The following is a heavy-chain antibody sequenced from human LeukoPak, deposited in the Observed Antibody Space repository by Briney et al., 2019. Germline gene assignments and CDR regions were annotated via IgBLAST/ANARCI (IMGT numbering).Heavy chain of an antibody. CDR1: GFTFSTYG. Sequence: GGSLRLSCAASGFTFSTYGMSWVRQAPGKGLQWVSTIPSGGGTYYADSVKGRFTISRNNSKNTLYLQMNSLRAEDTAVYYCARDGAAATPLGFDPWGQGTLVTVSS. V-gene: IGHV3-23*01. CDR2: IPSGGGT. D-gene: IGHD6-13*01. CDR3: ARDGAAATPLGFDP. J-gene: IGHJ5*02.